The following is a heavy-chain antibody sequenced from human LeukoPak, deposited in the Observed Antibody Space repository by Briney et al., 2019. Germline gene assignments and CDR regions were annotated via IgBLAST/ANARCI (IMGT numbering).Heavy chain of an antibody. J-gene: IGHJ4*02. CDR1: GGSISTYY. V-gene: IGHV4-4*07. CDR3: ARENEPAARSFDY. D-gene: IGHD6-6*01. Sequence: SETLSLTCTVSGGSISTYYWSWIRQPAGKGLEWIGRIYTSGSSNYNTPLKSRFTMSVDTSKNQFSLKLSSVTAADTAVYYCARENEPAARSFDYWGQGTLVTVSS. CDR2: IYTSGSS.